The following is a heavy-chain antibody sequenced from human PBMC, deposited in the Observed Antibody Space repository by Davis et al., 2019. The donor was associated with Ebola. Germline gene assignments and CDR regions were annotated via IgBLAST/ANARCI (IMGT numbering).Heavy chain of an antibody. CDR3: ATRYCSSTSCNRYFQH. J-gene: IGHJ1*01. Sequence: PGGSLRLSCAAAGFTFEKHGMHWVRQAPGKGLESVAFISYDGNDKYYSDSMKGRFTISRDNAKNSVYLQMNSLRAEDTAVYYCATRYCSSTSCNRYFQHWGQGTLVTVSS. CDR2: ISYDGNDK. V-gene: IGHV3-30*03. D-gene: IGHD2-2*01. CDR1: GFTFEKHG.